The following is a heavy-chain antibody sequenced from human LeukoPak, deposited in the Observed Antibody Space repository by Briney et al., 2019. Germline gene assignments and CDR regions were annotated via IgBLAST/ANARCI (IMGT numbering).Heavy chain of an antibody. J-gene: IGHJ4*02. Sequence: GGSLRLSCAASGFTFSSYAMHWVRQAPGKGLEWVAVISYDGSNKYYADSVKGRFTISRDNSKNTLYLQMNSLRAEDTAVYYCARDRAGPFDYRGQGTLVTVSS. CDR2: ISYDGSNK. D-gene: IGHD6-19*01. CDR1: GFTFSSYA. V-gene: IGHV3-30-3*01. CDR3: ARDRAGPFDY.